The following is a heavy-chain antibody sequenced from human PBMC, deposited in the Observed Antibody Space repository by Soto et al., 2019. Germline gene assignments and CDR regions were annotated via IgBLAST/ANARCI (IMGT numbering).Heavy chain of an antibody. J-gene: IGHJ5*02. Sequence: GGSLRLSCAASGFTFSSYSMNWVRQAPGKGLGWVSSISSSSSYIYYADSVKGRFTISRDNAKNSLYLQMNSLRAEDTAVYYCARRGPGVLDNWFDPWGQGTLVTVSS. V-gene: IGHV3-21*01. D-gene: IGHD3-3*01. CDR2: ISSSSSYI. CDR1: GFTFSSYS. CDR3: ARRGPGVLDNWFDP.